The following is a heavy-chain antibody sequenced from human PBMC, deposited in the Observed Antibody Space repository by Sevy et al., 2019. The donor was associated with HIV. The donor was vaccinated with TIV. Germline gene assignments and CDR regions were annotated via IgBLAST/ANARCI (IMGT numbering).Heavy chain of an antibody. V-gene: IGHV3-23*01. J-gene: IGHJ4*02. CDR3: AKEKEYTDPYYFDD. D-gene: IGHD1-1*01. CDR2: LTNNGDIT. Sequence: GGSLRLSCAASGFTFSRYAMSWVRQAPGKGLEWVSGLTNNGDITFDADSEKGRFTISRDNSRNILYLQMNNLRVEDTAVYYCAKEKEYTDPYYFDDWGQGTLVTVSS. CDR1: GFTFSRYA.